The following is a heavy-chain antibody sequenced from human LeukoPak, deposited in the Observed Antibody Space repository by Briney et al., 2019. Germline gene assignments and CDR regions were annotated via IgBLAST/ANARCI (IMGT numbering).Heavy chain of an antibody. CDR2: IQFDGSNI. D-gene: IGHD2/OR15-2a*01. CDR1: GFSFSSYG. V-gene: IGHV3-30*02. Sequence: GGSLRLSCVASGFSFSSYGMNWVRQAPGKGLEWVAVIQFDGSNIFYGDSVKGRFTVSRDNLQKTLYLQMDGLRAEDTAVYYCTKMVPLRFYDTSGQTYWGQGTLVTVSS. J-gene: IGHJ4*02. CDR3: TKMVPLRFYDTSGQTY.